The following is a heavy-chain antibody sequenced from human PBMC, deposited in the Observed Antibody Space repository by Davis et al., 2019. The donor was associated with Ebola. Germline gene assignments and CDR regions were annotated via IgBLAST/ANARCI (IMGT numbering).Heavy chain of an antibody. Sequence: GGSLRLSCAASGFTFSTYYITWVRQAPGKGLEWVATIPHVGSEKYYVDSVKGRFTSSRDNAKNSVYLQMNSLRVEDTAVYYCAGGDSGWDASDIWGRGTMVTVSS. V-gene: IGHV3-7*03. D-gene: IGHD6-19*01. CDR3: AGGDSGWDASDI. CDR1: GFTFSTYY. CDR2: IPHVGSEK. J-gene: IGHJ3*02.